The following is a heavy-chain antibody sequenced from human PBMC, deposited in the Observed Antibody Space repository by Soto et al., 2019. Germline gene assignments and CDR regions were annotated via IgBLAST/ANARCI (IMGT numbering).Heavy chain of an antibody. CDR3: AKQQMGVIRALDD. Sequence: EVQILQSGGGLEQPGGSLRLSCAASGFTFSNYAMSWIRQAPGKGLEWVSTIRETGNTYYADSVRGRFATSRDNSENTLYLQVSSLRAEDTAVYYCAKQQMGVIRALDDWGQGTLVTVSS. CDR2: IRETGNT. V-gene: IGHV3-23*01. D-gene: IGHD1-26*01. CDR1: GFTFSNYA. J-gene: IGHJ4*02.